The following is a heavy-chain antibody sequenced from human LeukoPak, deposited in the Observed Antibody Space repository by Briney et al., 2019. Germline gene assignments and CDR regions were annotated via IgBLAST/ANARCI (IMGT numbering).Heavy chain of an antibody. CDR2: ISDSGGST. D-gene: IGHD4-17*01. Sequence: PGGSLRPSCAASGCTFSGYAMSWVRQAPGEGLEWVSVISDSGGSTDYADSVKGRFTISRDSSKNTLYLQMNSLRAEDTAVYYCAKGRSHGAYIAPFDYWGRGTLVTVSS. CDR3: AKGRSHGAYIAPFDY. V-gene: IGHV3-23*01. J-gene: IGHJ4*02. CDR1: GCTFSGYA.